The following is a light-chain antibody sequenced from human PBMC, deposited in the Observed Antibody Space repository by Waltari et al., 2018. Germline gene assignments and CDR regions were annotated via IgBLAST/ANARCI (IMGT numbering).Light chain of an antibody. CDR3: VQAIAFPRT. V-gene: IGKV2-40*01. CDR1: QSLLHSNGNTY. Sequence: DIGMTQTPPSLPITPGAPASISWRSSQSLLHSNGNTYLHWYLQKPGQSPQLLIYGGSNRASGVPDRFSGSGSGTDFTLKISKVEAEDVGVYYCVQAIAFPRTFGQGTKEEIK. CDR2: GGS. J-gene: IGKJ1*01.